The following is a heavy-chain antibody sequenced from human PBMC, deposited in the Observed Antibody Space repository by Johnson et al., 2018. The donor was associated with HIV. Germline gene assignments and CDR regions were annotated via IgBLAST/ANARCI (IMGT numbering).Heavy chain of an antibody. D-gene: IGHD3-10*01. V-gene: IGHV3-9*01. CDR3: ARATWGRALLWFREHRDHAFDI. CDR1: GFTFDDYA. CDR2: ISWNSGSI. Sequence: VQLVESGGGLVQPGGSLRLSCAASGFTFDDYAMHWVRQAPGKGLEWVSGISWNSGSIAYAASVKGRFTISRDNSKNTLYLQMNSLRAEETAVYYCARATWGRALLWFREHRDHAFDIWGQGTMVTVSS. J-gene: IGHJ3*02.